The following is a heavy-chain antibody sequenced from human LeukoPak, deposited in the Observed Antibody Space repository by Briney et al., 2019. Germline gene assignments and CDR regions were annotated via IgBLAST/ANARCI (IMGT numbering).Heavy chain of an antibody. Sequence: PSETLSLTCAVCGGSFSGYYWSWIRQPAGKGLEWIGRIYTSGSTNYNPSLKSRVTMSVDTSKNQFSLKLSSVTAADTAVYYCARDQRRSGWYYFDYWGQGTLVTVSS. CDR3: ARDQRRSGWYYFDY. J-gene: IGHJ4*02. CDR1: GGSFSGYY. D-gene: IGHD6-19*01. CDR2: IYTSGST. V-gene: IGHV4-4*07.